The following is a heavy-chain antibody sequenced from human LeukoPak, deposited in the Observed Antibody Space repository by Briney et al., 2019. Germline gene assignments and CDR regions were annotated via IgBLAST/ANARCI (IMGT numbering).Heavy chain of an antibody. V-gene: IGHV1-18*01. J-gene: IGHJ5*02. CDR1: GYTFTSYG. CDR2: ISAYNGNT. CDR3: ARGRDGYIPYNWFDP. Sequence: GASVKVSCKASGYTFTSYGISWVRQAPGQGLEWMGWISAYNGNTNYAQKLQGRVTMTTDTSTSTAYMELRSLRSDDTAVYYCARGRDGYIPYNWFDPWGQGTLVTVSS. D-gene: IGHD5-24*01.